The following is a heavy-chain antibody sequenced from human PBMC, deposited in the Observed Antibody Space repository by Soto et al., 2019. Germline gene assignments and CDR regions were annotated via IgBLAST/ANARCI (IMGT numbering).Heavy chain of an antibody. D-gene: IGHD2-8*01. Sequence: PSETLSLTCTVSGGSISSYYWSWIRQPPGKGLEWIGYIYYSGSTNYNPSLKSRVTISVDTSKNQFSLKLSSVTAADTAVYYCGRVLMVYAIPKYYYYMDVWGKGTTVTVSS. V-gene: IGHV4-59*01. CDR3: GRVLMVYAIPKYYYYMDV. J-gene: IGHJ6*03. CDR1: GGSISSYY. CDR2: IYYSGST.